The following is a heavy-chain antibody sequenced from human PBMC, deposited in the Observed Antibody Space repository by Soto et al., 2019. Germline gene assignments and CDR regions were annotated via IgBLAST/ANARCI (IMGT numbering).Heavy chain of an antibody. CDR2: ISYDGSNK. D-gene: IGHD2-2*01. J-gene: IGHJ4*02. Sequence: GGSLRLSCAASGFTFSSDGMHWVLQAPGKGLEWVAVISYDGSNKYYADSVKGRFTISRDNSKNTLYLQMNSLRAEDTAVYYCAKESSIGYCSSTSCYVLDYWGQGTLVTVSS. CDR3: AKESSIGYCSSTSCYVLDY. CDR1: GFTFSSDG. V-gene: IGHV3-30*18.